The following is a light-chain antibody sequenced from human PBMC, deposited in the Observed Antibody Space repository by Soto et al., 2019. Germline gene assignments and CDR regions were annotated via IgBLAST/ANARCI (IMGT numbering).Light chain of an antibody. V-gene: IGLV2-23*02. CDR1: ISDVGTYNL. CDR2: EVS. Sequence: QSVLTQPASVSGSPGQSITISCTGTISDVGTYNLVSWFQQHPGKAPKLMIFEVSERPSGVSNRFSGSKSGNAASLTISGLQAADEADYYCQSSDSSLSGHVVFGGGTQLTVL. J-gene: IGLJ2*01. CDR3: QSSDSSLSGHVV.